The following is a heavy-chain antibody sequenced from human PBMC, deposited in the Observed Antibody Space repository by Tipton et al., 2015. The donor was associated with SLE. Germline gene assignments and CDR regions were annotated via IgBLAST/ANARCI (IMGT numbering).Heavy chain of an antibody. Sequence: SLRLSCAASGFTFSNYAMHWVRQAPGKGLEWVAVISYDGSNKYYADSVKGRFTISRDNSKNTLYLQMNSLRAEDTAVYYCAREGVFLEAFAIWGQGTMVTVSS. CDR1: GFTFSNYA. V-gene: IGHV3-30*04. J-gene: IGHJ3*02. CDR2: ISYDGSNK. CDR3: AREGVFLEAFAI. D-gene: IGHD3-3*01.